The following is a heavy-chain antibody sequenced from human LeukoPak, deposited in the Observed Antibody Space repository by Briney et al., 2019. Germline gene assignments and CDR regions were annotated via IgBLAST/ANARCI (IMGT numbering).Heavy chain of an antibody. CDR1: GYTFTSYG. CDR3: AREIIAARPETEFDY. D-gene: IGHD6-6*01. Sequence: ASVKVSCKASGYTFTSYGISWVRQAPGQGLEWMGWISAYNGNTNYAQKLQGRVTMTTDTSTSTAYMELRSLRSDDTAVYYCAREIIAARPETEFDYWGQGTLVTVSS. V-gene: IGHV1-18*01. CDR2: ISAYNGNT. J-gene: IGHJ4*02.